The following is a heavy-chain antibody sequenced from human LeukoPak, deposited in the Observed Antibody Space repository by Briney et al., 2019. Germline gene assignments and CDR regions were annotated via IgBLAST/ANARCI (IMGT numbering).Heavy chain of an antibody. CDR1: GFTFGDYA. Sequence: GGSLRLSCTASGFTFGDYAMSWVRQAPGKGQEWVGFIRSKAYGGTTEYAASVKGRFTISRDDSKSIAYLQMNSLKTEDTAVYYCTGYYDSSGYYIVDYWGQGTLVTVSS. CDR2: IRSKAYGGTT. J-gene: IGHJ4*02. V-gene: IGHV3-49*04. CDR3: TGYYDSSGYYIVDY. D-gene: IGHD3-22*01.